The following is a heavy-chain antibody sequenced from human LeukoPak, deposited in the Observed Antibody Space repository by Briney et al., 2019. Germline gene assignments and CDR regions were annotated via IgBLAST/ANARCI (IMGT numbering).Heavy chain of an antibody. Sequence: QPGGSLRLSCAASGSTFSSHTMNWVRQAPGKGLEWVSYISSTSSVIYYADSVKGRFTISRDNAKSSLYLQMNSLRAEDTAVYYCARNLPSADHWGQGTLVTVSS. J-gene: IGHJ4*02. V-gene: IGHV3-48*04. D-gene: IGHD5-24*01. CDR3: ARNLPSADH. CDR1: GSTFSSHT. CDR2: ISSTSSVI.